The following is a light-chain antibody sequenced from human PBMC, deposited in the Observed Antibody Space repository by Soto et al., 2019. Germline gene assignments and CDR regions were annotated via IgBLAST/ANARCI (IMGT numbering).Light chain of an antibody. CDR2: GAS. J-gene: IGKJ1*01. CDR3: LQYGNSPRT. V-gene: IGKV3-20*01. CDR1: QSVSSNY. Sequence: EIVLTQSPGTLSLSPGERATLSCRASQSVSSNYLAWYQQKPGQAPRLLIYGASGRATGIPDRFSGSGSGTDFTLTITRLEPEDFAVYYCLQYGNSPRTFGQGTKVDIK.